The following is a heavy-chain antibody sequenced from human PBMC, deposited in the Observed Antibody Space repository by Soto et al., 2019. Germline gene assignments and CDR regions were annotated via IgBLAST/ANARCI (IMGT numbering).Heavy chain of an antibody. CDR3: ARNRRNTGDFDY. V-gene: IGHV1-8*01. CDR1: GYSFTTYD. D-gene: IGHD7-27*01. Sequence: QVQLVQSGAEVEKPGASVKVSCKASGYSFTTYDINWMRQAPGQGLEWMGWMDPNSGDTGYAQKFQGRVTMTRDTSISTAYMELSSLRSDDTALYYCARNRRNTGDFDYWGQGTLVTVSS. CDR2: MDPNSGDT. J-gene: IGHJ4*02.